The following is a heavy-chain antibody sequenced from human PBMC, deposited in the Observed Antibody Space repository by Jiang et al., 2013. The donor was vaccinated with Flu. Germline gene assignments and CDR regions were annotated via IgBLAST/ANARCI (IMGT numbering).Heavy chain of an antibody. D-gene: IGHD5-12*01. CDR3: ARRYSGYETDWYFDL. V-gene: IGHV4-59*08. CDR1: SISSYY. Sequence: SISSYYWSWIRQPPGKGLEWIGYIYYSGSTNYNPSLKSRVTISVDTSKNQFSLKLSSVTAADTAVYYCARRYSGYETDWYFDLWGRGTLVTVSS. J-gene: IGHJ2*01. CDR2: IYYSGST.